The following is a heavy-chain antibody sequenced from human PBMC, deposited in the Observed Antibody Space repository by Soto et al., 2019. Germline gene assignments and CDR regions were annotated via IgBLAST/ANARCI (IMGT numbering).Heavy chain of an antibody. Sequence: GGSLRLSCAASGFTFSSYGMHWVRQAPGKGLEWVAVIWYDGSNKYYADSVKGRFTISRDNSKNTLYLQMNSLRAEDTAVYYCARSVSRGYYDSSGYPSYYFDYWGQGTLVTVSS. CDR1: GFTFSSYG. CDR2: IWYDGSNK. CDR3: ARSVSRGYYDSSGYPSYYFDY. J-gene: IGHJ4*02. D-gene: IGHD3-22*01. V-gene: IGHV3-33*01.